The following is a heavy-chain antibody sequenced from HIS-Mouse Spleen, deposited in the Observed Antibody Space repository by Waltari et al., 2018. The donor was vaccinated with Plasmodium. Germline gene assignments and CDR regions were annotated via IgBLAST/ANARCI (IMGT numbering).Heavy chain of an antibody. CDR2: INHSGST. CDR3: ARGPGYSSGWYYFDY. D-gene: IGHD6-19*01. J-gene: IGHJ4*02. V-gene: IGHV4-34*01. CDR1: GGSFSGYY. Sequence: QVQLQQWGAGLLKPSETLSLTCAVYGGSFSGYYWSWIHQPPGQGLEWIGEINHSGSTNYNPSLKSRVTISVDTSKNQFSLKLSSVTAADTAVYYCARGPGYSSGWYYFDYWGQGTLVTVSS.